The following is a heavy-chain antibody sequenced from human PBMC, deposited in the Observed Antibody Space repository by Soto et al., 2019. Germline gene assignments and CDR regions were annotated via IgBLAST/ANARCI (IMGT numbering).Heavy chain of an antibody. D-gene: IGHD3-16*02. CDR3: ARAGQRLRLGELSPYYDY. Sequence: RLSCAASGFTFSSYAMHWVRQAPGKGLEWVAVISYDGSNKYYADSVKGRFTISRDNSKNTLYLQMNSLRAEDTAVYYCARAGQRLRLGELSPYYDYWGHGTLVTGSS. V-gene: IGHV3-30-3*01. CDR2: ISYDGSNK. CDR1: GFTFSSYA. J-gene: IGHJ4*01.